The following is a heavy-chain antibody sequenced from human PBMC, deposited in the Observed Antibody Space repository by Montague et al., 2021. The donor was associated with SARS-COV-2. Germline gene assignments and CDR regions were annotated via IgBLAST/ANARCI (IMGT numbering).Heavy chain of an antibody. V-gene: IGHV3-23*01. CDR3: AKLSNSGPTFFDF. CDR2: VSGSGADT. CDR1: GFTFSSYA. D-gene: IGHD2/OR15-2a*01. J-gene: IGHJ4*02. Sequence: SLRLSCAASGFTFSSYAMSWVRQPPGKGLEWVSGVSGSGADTYYADSVKGRFTISRDNSKNTVFLQMSSLRAEDTAVLYCAKLSNSGPTFFDFWGQGTLLSVSS.